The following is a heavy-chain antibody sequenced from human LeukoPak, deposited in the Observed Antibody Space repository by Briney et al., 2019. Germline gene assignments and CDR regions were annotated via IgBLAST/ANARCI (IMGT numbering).Heavy chain of an antibody. Sequence: GGSLRLSCAASGFTFSSYWMGWVRQAPGKGLEWVANIKQDGSEKYYVDSVKGRFTISRDNAKNSLYLQMNSLRAEDTAVYYCARDRRSSWSQNDYWGQGTLVTVSS. CDR2: IKQDGSEK. J-gene: IGHJ4*02. CDR1: GFTFSSYW. V-gene: IGHV3-7*01. D-gene: IGHD6-13*01. CDR3: ARDRRSSWSQNDY.